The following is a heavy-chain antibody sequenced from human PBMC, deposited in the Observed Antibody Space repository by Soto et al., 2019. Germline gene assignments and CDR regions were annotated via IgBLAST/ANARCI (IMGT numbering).Heavy chain of an antibody. CDR3: ARDEYIVVVPAATPPPYNWFDP. CDR1: GYSISSGYY. CDR2: IYHSGST. Sequence: PSETLSLTCAVSGYSISSGYYWGWIRQPPGKGLEWIGSIYHSGSTYYNPSLKSRVTISVDTSKNQFSLKLSSVTAADTAVYYCARDEYIVVVPAATPPPYNWFDPWGQGTTVTVSS. J-gene: IGHJ5*01. V-gene: IGHV4-38-2*02. D-gene: IGHD2-2*01.